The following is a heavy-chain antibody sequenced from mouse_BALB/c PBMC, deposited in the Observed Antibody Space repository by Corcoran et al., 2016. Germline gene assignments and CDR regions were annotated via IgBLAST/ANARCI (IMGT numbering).Heavy chain of an antibody. J-gene: IGHJ3*01. CDR3: ASYGNYFAY. D-gene: IGHD2-1*01. V-gene: IGHV14-1*02. Sequence: EVQLQQSGAELVRPGALVKLSCKASGFNIKDYYMHWAKQRPEQGLEWIGWIDPENGNTIYDPKFQGKASLTADTSSNTAYLQLSSLTSEDTAVYYCASYGNYFAYWGQGTLVTVSA. CDR2: IDPENGNT. CDR1: GFNIKDYY.